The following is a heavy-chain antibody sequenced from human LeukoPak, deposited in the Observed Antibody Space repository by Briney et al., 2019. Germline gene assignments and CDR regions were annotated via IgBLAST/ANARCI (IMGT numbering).Heavy chain of an antibody. Sequence: GGSLRLSCAASGFTFDDYAMHWVRQAPRKGLEWVSGISWNSGSIGYADSVKGRFTISRDNAKNSLYLQMNSLRAEDTALYYCAKDMGHPYYYYYGMDVWGQGTTVTVSS. CDR3: AKDMGHPYYYYYGMDV. J-gene: IGHJ6*02. CDR2: ISWNSGSI. V-gene: IGHV3-9*01. CDR1: GFTFDDYA. D-gene: IGHD3-16*01.